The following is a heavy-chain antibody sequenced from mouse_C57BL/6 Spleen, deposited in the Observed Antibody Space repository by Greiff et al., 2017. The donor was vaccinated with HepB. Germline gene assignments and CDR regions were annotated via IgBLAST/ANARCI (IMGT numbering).Heavy chain of an antibody. D-gene: IGHD2-3*01. J-gene: IGHJ2*01. V-gene: IGHV1-53*01. Sequence: KQPGTEPVKPGASVKLSRKASGYTFPSYWMNWVKQRPGQGLEWIGNINPSNGGTNYNEKFKSKATLTVDKSPRTAYMQLSSLTSEDSAVYYCAREEGDDGYYVVDYWGQGTPLTVSS. CDR1: GYTFPSYW. CDR2: INPSNGGT. CDR3: AREEGDDGYYVVDY.